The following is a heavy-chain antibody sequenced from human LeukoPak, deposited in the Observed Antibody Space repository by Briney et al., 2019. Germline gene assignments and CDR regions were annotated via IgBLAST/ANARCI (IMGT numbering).Heavy chain of an antibody. Sequence: PSETLSLTCTVSGGSISSYYWSRIRQPAGKGLEWIGRIYTSGSTNYNPSLKSRVTMSVDTSKNQFSLKLSSVTAADTAVYYCARVLYYYGSGSWRYYFDYWGQGTLVTVSS. V-gene: IGHV4-4*07. CDR2: IYTSGST. D-gene: IGHD3-10*01. CDR3: ARVLYYYGSGSWRYYFDY. CDR1: GGSISSYY. J-gene: IGHJ4*02.